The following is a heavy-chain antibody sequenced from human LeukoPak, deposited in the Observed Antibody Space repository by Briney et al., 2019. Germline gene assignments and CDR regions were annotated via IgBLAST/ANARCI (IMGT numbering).Heavy chain of an antibody. CDR3: ARVPIQLWSYYFDY. V-gene: IGHV3-7*01. D-gene: IGHD5-18*01. CDR1: GFTFSSYW. CDR2: IKQDGSEK. Sequence: GGSLRLSCAASGFTFSSYWMSWVRQAPGKGLEWVANIKQDGSEKYYVDSVKGRFTISRDNAKNSLYLQMNSLRAEDTAVYYCARVPIQLWSYYFDYWGQGTLVTVSS. J-gene: IGHJ4*02.